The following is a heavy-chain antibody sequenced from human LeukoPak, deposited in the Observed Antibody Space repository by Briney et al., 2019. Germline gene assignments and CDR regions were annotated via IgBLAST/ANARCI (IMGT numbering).Heavy chain of an antibody. D-gene: IGHD2-15*01. CDR2: IYYSGST. CDR3: AREQVAASDYYYYGMDV. V-gene: IGHV4-39*02. Sequence: SETLSLTCTVSGGSISSGYYYWGWIRQPPGKGLEWIGSIYYSGSTYYNPSLKSRVTISVDTSKNQFSLKLSSVTAADTAVYYCAREQVAASDYYYYGMDVWGQGTTVTVSS. CDR1: GGSISSGYYY. J-gene: IGHJ6*02.